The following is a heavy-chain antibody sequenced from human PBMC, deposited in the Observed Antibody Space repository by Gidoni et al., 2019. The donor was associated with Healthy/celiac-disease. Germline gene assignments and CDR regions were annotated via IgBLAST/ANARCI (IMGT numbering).Heavy chain of an antibody. CDR3: ASPYYDYVWGSYRPDAFDI. Sequence: EVQLLESGGGLVQPGGSLRLSCAASGFTFSSYAMSWVRQAPGKGLEWVSAISGSGGSTYYADSVKGRFTISRDNSKNTLYLQMNSLRAEDTAVYYCASPYYDYVWGSYRPDAFDIWGQGTMVTVSS. D-gene: IGHD3-16*02. CDR2: ISGSGGST. V-gene: IGHV3-23*01. J-gene: IGHJ3*02. CDR1: GFTFSSYA.